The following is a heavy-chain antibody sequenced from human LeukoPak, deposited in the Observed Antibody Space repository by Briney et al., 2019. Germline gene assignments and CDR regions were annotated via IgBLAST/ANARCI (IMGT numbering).Heavy chain of an antibody. CDR2: IYYSGST. D-gene: IGHD3-22*01. CDR3: AGADYYYDSSGYYYVEYFQH. J-gene: IGHJ1*01. CDR1: GGSISSGGYY. V-gene: IGHV4-31*03. Sequence: SETLSLTCTVSGGSISSGGYYWSWIRQHPGKGLEWIGYIYYSGSTYYNPSLKSRVTISVDTSKNQFSLKLSSVTAADTAVYYCAGADYYYDSSGYYYVEYFQHWGQGTLVTVSS.